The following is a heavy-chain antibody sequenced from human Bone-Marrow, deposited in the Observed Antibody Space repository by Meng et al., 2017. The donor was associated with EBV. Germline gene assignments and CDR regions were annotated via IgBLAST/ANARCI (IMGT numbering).Heavy chain of an antibody. CDR2: ISAYNGDT. J-gene: IGHJ4*02. Sequence: VQLVQSGPAVNKPGASGKVSCKASGYTFSSFVISWVRQAPGQGPEWMGWISAYNGDTKYAQKFQGRVTVTTDTSTSTAYMELRSLRRDDTAVYYCARGMRNFNFWGQGTLVTVSS. CDR1: GYTFSSFV. CDR3: ARGMRNFNF. V-gene: IGHV1-18*01.